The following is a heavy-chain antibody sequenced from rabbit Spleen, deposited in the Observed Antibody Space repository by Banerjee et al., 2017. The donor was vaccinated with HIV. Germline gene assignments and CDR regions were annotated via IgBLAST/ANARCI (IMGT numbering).Heavy chain of an antibody. Sequence: QSLEESGGGLVKPGGTLTLTCTVSGFDFTSGYYMCWVRQAPGKGLEWIGIIYAGKGSTDYASWVNGRFTISSDNAQSTVDLKMTSLTAADTATYFCARAIVPWLGLTRLDLWGQGTLVTVS. D-gene: IGHD4-1*01. CDR3: ARAIVPWLGLTRLDL. CDR1: GFDFTSGYY. CDR2: IYAGKGST. V-gene: IGHV1S43*01. J-gene: IGHJ3*01.